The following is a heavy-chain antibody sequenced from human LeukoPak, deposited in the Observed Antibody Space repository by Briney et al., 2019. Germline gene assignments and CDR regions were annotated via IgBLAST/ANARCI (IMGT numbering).Heavy chain of an antibody. V-gene: IGHV3-23*01. D-gene: IGHD3-10*01. CDR3: AKDHITMVRGPRDY. CDR1: GFTFSSYA. CDR2: ISGSGAST. Sequence: GGSLRLSCAASGFTFSSYAMSWVRQAPGKGLEWVSSISGSGASTYYADSVKGRFTISRDNSKNTLYLQMNSLRAEDTAVYYCAKDHITMVRGPRDYWGQGTLVTVSS. J-gene: IGHJ4*02.